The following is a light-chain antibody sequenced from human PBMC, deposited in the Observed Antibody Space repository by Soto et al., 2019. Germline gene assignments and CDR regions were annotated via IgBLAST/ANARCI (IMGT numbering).Light chain of an antibody. CDR3: QQYNSYST. CDR1: QSISSW. V-gene: IGKV1-5*03. J-gene: IGKJ1*01. CDR2: KTS. Sequence: DIQMTQSPSTLSASVGERVTITCRASQSISSWLAWYQQKPGKAPMLLIYKTSSLQSGVPSRFSGSGSGTEFTLTISSLQPDDFATYYCQQYNSYSTFGQGTKVEIK.